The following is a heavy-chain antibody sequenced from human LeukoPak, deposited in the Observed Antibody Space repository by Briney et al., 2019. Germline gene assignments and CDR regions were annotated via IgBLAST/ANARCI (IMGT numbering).Heavy chain of an antibody. J-gene: IGHJ4*02. D-gene: IGHD3-22*01. CDR3: ARHYYDSSGYSDY. CDR1: GGSISSNTYY. V-gene: IGHV4-39*01. Sequence: SETLSLTCTVSGGSISSNTYYWGWIRQPPGKGLEWIGSIYYSGSTYYNPSLKSRVTISVDTSKNQFSLKLSSVTAADTAVYYCARHYYDSSGYSDYWGQGTLVTVSS. CDR2: IYYSGST.